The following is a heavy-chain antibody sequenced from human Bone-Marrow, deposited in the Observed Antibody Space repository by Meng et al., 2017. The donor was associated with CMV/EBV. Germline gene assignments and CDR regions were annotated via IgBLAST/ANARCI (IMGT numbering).Heavy chain of an antibody. Sequence: GESLKISCAASGFTFSSYAMHWVRQAPGKGLEWVAVISYDGSNKYYADSVKGRFTISRDNSKNTLYLQMNSLIAEDTAVYYCARDLAYYDFWSGYQSYYYYGMDVWGQGTTGTVS. J-gene: IGHJ6*02. CDR1: GFTFSSYA. V-gene: IGHV3-30*04. CDR2: ISYDGSNK. CDR3: ARDLAYYDFWSGYQSYYYYGMDV. D-gene: IGHD3-3*01.